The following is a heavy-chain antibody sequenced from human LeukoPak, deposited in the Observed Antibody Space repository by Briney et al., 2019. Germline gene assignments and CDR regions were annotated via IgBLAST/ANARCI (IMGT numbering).Heavy chain of an antibody. J-gene: IGHJ4*02. CDR2: IYYSGST. Sequence: PSETLSLTCTVSGGSINSYYWSWIRQPPGKGLEWIGYIYYSGSTYYNPSLKSRVTISVDTSKNQFSLKLSSVTAADTAVYYCARLQLELVPFDYWGQGTLVTVSS. CDR3: ARLQLELVPFDY. CDR1: GGSINSYY. V-gene: IGHV4-59*04. D-gene: IGHD1-1*01.